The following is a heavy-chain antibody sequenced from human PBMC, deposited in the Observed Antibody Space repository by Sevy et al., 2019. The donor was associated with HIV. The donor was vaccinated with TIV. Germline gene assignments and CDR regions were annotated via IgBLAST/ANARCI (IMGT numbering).Heavy chain of an antibody. CDR3: AKVLARGVAVAGSAWGMDV. CDR2: ISGSGGTT. CDR1: GFTFSNYA. Sequence: GESLKISCAASGFTFSNYAMNWVRQAPGKGLEWVSSISGSGGTTYYADSVEGRFTISRDKSKNMLYQQMHSLRAEDTAVYYCAKVLARGVAVAGSAWGMDVWGQGTTVTVSS. D-gene: IGHD6-19*01. V-gene: IGHV3-23*01. J-gene: IGHJ6*02.